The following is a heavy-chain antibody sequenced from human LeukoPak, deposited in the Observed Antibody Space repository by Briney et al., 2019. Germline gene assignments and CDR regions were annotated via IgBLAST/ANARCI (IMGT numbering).Heavy chain of an antibody. D-gene: IGHD6-19*01. J-gene: IGHJ4*02. CDR1: GGSISSYY. CDR2: IYYTGST. CDR3: ARGDGNGWANYFDN. V-gene: IGHV4-59*12. Sequence: SETLSLTCTVSGGSISSYYWSWIRQPPGKGLEWIGYIYYTGSTDYNPSLKSRVTMSVDTSKNQFSLNLSSVSAADTAVYYCARGDGNGWANYFDNWGQGTLVTVSS.